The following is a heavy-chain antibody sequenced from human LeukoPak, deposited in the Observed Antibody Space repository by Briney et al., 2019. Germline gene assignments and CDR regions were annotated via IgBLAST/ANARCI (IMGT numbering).Heavy chain of an antibody. J-gene: IGHJ4*02. CDR3: ARQLGYCSSTSCYADKVDY. Sequence: SETLSLTCTVSGGSISSSSYYWGWIRQPPGKGLEWIGSIYYSGSTYYNPSLKSRVTISVDTSKNRFSLKLSSVTAADTAVYYCARQLGYCSSTSCYADKVDYWGQGTLVTVSS. D-gene: IGHD2-2*01. CDR2: IYYSGST. CDR1: GGSISSSSYY. V-gene: IGHV4-39*01.